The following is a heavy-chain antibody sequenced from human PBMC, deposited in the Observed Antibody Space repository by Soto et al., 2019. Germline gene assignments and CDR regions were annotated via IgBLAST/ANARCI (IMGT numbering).Heavy chain of an antibody. D-gene: IGHD1-1*01. Sequence: QVQLQQWGAGLLKPSETLSLTCAVYGGSFSGYYWSWIRQPPGKGLEWIGEINHSGSTNYNPSLKSRVTISVDTSKNQFSLKLSSVTAEDTAVYYCAGATGTTARIDYWGQGTLVTVSS. J-gene: IGHJ4*02. CDR1: GGSFSGYY. V-gene: IGHV4-34*01. CDR2: INHSGST. CDR3: AGATGTTARIDY.